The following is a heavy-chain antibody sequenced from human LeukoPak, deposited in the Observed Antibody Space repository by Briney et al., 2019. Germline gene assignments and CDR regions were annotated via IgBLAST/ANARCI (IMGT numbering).Heavy chain of an antibody. D-gene: IGHD3-22*01. CDR3: ARVSYYYDSSGPYDY. CDR1: GFTFSSYA. V-gene: IGHV3-30-3*01. Sequence: PGGSLRLSCVASGFTFSSYAMAWVRQAPGKGLEWVAVISYDGSNKYYADSVKGRFTISRDNSKNTLYLQMNGLRAEDTAVYYCARVSYYYDSSGPYDYWGQGTLVTVSS. J-gene: IGHJ4*02. CDR2: ISYDGSNK.